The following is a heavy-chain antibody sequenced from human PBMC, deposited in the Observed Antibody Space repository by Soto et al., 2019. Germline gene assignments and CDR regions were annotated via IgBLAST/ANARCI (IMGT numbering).Heavy chain of an antibody. V-gene: IGHV3-53*01. D-gene: IGHD1-26*01. J-gene: IGHJ1*01. CDR3: ARDSGQASEYFQH. CDR1: GFTVSSNY. CDR2: IYSGGST. Sequence: GGSLRLSCAASGFTVSSNYMSWVRQAPGKGLEWVSVIYSGGSTYYADSVKGRFTISRDNSKNTLYLQMNSLRAEDTAVYYCARDSGQASEYFQHWGQGTLVTVSS.